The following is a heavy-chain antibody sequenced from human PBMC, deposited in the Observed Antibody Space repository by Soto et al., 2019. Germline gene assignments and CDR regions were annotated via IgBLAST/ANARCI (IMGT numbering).Heavy chain of an antibody. J-gene: IGHJ5*02. CDR1: GLTIRNYC. Sequence: GXPLRLSCPVTGLTIRNYCMSWVRHAPGKGLEWVAKIKHEGSETYYVDSVKGGFTISRDNAKNSLYLQMSSLTVEDTAVEDCARFHNVGWFQGVDALGQGTPVTFSS. D-gene: IGHD6-19*01. V-gene: IGHV3-7*03. CDR3: ARFHNVGWFQGVDA. CDR2: IKHEGSET.